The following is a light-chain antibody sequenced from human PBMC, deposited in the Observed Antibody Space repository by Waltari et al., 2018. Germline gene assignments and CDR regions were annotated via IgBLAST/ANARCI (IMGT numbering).Light chain of an antibody. CDR1: QSLSVAY. Sequence: EIVLTQSPGTLSLSPGDTATLSCRASQSLSVAYLAWYQHKSGQAPRRLIYGASYRATGIPDRFSGSGSGTDFTLTITRLEPDDFAVYYCQQYDTSPGTFGQGTKLEI. V-gene: IGKV3-20*01. CDR3: QQYDTSPGT. J-gene: IGKJ2*01. CDR2: GAS.